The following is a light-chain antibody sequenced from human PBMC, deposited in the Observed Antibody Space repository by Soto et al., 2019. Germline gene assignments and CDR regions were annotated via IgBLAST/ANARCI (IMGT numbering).Light chain of an antibody. CDR1: QNVSRNL. CDR3: QKKGYVWT. J-gene: IGKJ1*01. Sequence: TVLTQSPGTLSLSPGDRATLSCRASQNVSRNLLVWNQQPPGQATRLLIYGSSIRGTGIPDRFSGSGSVTDFSIMSGRQADDYLTVYYCQKKGYVWTFGQGTKVEIK. V-gene: IGKV3-20*01. CDR2: GSS.